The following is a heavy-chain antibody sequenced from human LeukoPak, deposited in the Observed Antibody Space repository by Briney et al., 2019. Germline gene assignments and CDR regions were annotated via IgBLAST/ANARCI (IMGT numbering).Heavy chain of an antibody. V-gene: IGHV1-69*04. Sequence: SVKVSCKASGGTFSSYAISWVRQAPGQGLAWMGRIIPILGIANYAQKFQGRVTITADKSTSTAYMELSSLRSEDTAVYYCASRLAVAGTIPDYWGQGTLVTVSS. J-gene: IGHJ4*02. CDR1: GGTFSSYA. D-gene: IGHD6-19*01. CDR2: IIPILGIA. CDR3: ASRLAVAGTIPDY.